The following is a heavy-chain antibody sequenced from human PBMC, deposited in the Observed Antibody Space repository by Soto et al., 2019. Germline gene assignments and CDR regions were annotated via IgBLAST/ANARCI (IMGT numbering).Heavy chain of an antibody. CDR2: ISYDGSNK. J-gene: IGHJ6*02. CDR3: ARDRRQLWLQSAYYYYGMDV. CDR1: GFTFSSYA. D-gene: IGHD5-18*01. V-gene: IGHV3-30-3*01. Sequence: PGGSLRLSCAASGFTFSSYAMHWVRQAPGKGLEWVAVISYDGSNKYYADSVKGRFTISRDNSKNTLYLQMNSLRAEDTAVYYCARDRRQLWLQSAYYYYGMDVWGQGTTVTVSS.